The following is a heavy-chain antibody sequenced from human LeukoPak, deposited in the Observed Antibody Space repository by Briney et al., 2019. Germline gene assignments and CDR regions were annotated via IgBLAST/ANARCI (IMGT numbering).Heavy chain of an antibody. CDR1: GYSFTSYW. CDR2: IYPGDSDT. V-gene: IGHV5-51*01. D-gene: IGHD3-10*01. Sequence: GESLKISCKGSGYSFTSYWIGWVRQMPGKGLEWMGIIYPGDSDTRYSPSFQGQVTISADKSISTAYLQWSSLKASDTAMYYCARRRGGLLWFGEGDSWFDPWGQGTLVTVSS. J-gene: IGHJ5*02. CDR3: ARRRGGLLWFGEGDSWFDP.